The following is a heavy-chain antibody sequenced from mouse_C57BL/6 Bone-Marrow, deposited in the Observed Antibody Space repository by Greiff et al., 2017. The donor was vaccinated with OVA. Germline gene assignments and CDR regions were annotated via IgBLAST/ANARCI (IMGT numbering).Heavy chain of an antibody. CDR1: GFTFRSYA. Sequence: EVKLMESGGGLVKPGGSLKLSCAASGFTFRSYAMSWVRQTPEKRLEWVATISDGGSYTYYPDNVKGRFTISRDNAKNNLYLQMSHLKSEDTAMYYCAIYDYLAWFAYWGQGTLVTVSA. J-gene: IGHJ3*01. V-gene: IGHV5-4*03. CDR2: ISDGGSYT. D-gene: IGHD2-4*01. CDR3: AIYDYLAWFAY.